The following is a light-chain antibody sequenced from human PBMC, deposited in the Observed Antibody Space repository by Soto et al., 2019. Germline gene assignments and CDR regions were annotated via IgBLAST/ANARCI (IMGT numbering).Light chain of an antibody. V-gene: IGKV3-20*01. Sequence: EIVLTQSPGTLSLSPGERATLSCRASQSVSSSYLAWYQQKPSQAPRLIIYGASDRATGIPDRLSGSGSGTDFTLTISRLEPEDFAVYYCQQYGSSPYTFGQGTKLEIK. CDR3: QQYGSSPYT. J-gene: IGKJ2*01. CDR2: GAS. CDR1: QSVSSSY.